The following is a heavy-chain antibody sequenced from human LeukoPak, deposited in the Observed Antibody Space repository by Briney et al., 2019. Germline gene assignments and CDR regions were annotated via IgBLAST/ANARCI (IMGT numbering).Heavy chain of an antibody. CDR1: GFTFSSYA. Sequence: GGSLRLSCAASGFTFSSYAMNWVRQAPGKGLEWVSSISSSSSYIYYADSVKGRFTISGDNAKNSLYLQMNSLRAEDTAVYYCARVGTMVRGVIRYYYYYGMDVWGQGTTVTVSS. J-gene: IGHJ6*02. CDR3: ARVGTMVRGVIRYYYYYGMDV. CDR2: ISSSSSYI. V-gene: IGHV3-21*01. D-gene: IGHD3-10*01.